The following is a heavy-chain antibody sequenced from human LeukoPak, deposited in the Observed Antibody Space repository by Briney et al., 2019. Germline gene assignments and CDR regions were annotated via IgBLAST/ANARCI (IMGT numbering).Heavy chain of an antibody. CDR3: ATTPRPPYYYDSSGYAFDY. J-gene: IGHJ4*02. Sequence: ASVKVSCKASGYTFTGYYMHWVRQAPGQGLEWMGWINPNSGGTNYAQKFQGRVTMTRDTSISTAYMELSRLRSDDTAVYYCATTPRPPYYYDSSGYAFDYWGQGTLVTVSS. CDR2: INPNSGGT. CDR1: GYTFTGYY. D-gene: IGHD3-22*01. V-gene: IGHV1-2*02.